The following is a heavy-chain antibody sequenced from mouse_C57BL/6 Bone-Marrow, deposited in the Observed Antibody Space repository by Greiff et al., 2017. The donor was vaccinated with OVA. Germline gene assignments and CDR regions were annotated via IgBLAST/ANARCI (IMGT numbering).Heavy chain of an antibody. D-gene: IGHD1-1*01. CDR3: ASRSTPYWYFDV. CDR1: GYSITSGYY. Sequence: VQLQQSGPGLVKPSQSLSLTCSVTGYSITSGYYWNWIRQFPGNKLEWMGYISYDGSNNYNPSLKNRISITRDTSKNQFFLKLNSVTTEDTATYYCASRSTPYWYFDVWGTGTTVTVSS. J-gene: IGHJ1*03. CDR2: ISYDGSN. V-gene: IGHV3-6*01.